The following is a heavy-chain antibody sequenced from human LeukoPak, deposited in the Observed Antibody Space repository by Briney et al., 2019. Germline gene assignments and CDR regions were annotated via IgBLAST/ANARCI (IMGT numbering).Heavy chain of an antibody. CDR1: GYTFTVYY. J-gene: IGHJ4*02. Sequence: ASVKVSCKASGYTFTVYYMHWVRQAPGQGPEWMVRINPNSGGTNYAQKFQGRVTMTRDTSISTAYMALSRLRSDDTAVYYCARSSSGWSLYYFDYWGQGTLVTVSS. V-gene: IGHV1-2*06. D-gene: IGHD6-19*01. CDR2: INPNSGGT. CDR3: ARSSSGWSLYYFDY.